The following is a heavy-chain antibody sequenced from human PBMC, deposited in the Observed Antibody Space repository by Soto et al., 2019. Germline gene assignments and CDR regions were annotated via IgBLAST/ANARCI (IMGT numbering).Heavy chain of an antibody. J-gene: IGHJ6*02. V-gene: IGHV4-39*02. CDR3: ARLGGYCARTGFFGYSALVV. CDR1: GGSISRGPYS. Sequence: QLQLQESGPGLVKPSETLSLTCTVSGGSISRGPYSWGWIRQTPGEGLEWIGTFRYSATTHYNPSRASRLTPCVNAAMIGLPRQVPPATVADTATSSCARLGGYCARTGFFGYSALVVWGPGTTVTVSS. CDR2: FRYSATT. D-gene: IGHD2-15*01.